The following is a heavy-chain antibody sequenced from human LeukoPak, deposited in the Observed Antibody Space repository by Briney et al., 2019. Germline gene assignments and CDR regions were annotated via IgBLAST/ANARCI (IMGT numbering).Heavy chain of an antibody. CDR2: ISWYSANI. CDR1: GFNFDHYA. J-gene: IGHJ4*02. D-gene: IGHD2-15*01. V-gene: IGHV3-9*01. CDR3: AKLGVVPATTSFFDH. Sequence: GGSVRLSCAASGFNFDHYAMHWVRQIPGKGLEWGSGISWYSANIWYADSVKGRFIISRDSANNSVYLQMNNLRPEDTAFYYCAKLGVVPATTSFFDHWGQGVLVTVSA.